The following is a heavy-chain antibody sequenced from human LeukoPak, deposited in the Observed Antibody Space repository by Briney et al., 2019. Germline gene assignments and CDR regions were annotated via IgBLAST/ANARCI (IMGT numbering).Heavy chain of an antibody. CDR1: GFTFSSYG. J-gene: IGHJ4*02. CDR2: IWYDGSNK. CDR3: ARDGDYYDSTYYFDN. Sequence: GRSLRLSCAASGFTFSSYGMHWVRQAPGKGLEWVAVIWYDGSNKYYADSVKGRFTISRDNSKNTLYLQMNSLRAEDTAVYYCARDGDYYDSTYYFDNWGQGTLVTVSS. V-gene: IGHV3-33*01. D-gene: IGHD3-22*01.